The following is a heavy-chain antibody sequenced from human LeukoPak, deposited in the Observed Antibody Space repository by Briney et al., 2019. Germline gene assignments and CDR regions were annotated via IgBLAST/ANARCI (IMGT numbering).Heavy chain of an antibody. CDR3: ARRIAAPGHDAFDV. CDR1: GYTFTDYY. CDR2: INPNSGDT. J-gene: IGHJ3*01. V-gene: IGHV1-2*02. D-gene: IGHD6-13*01. Sequence: ASVKVSCKASGYTFTDYYMHWVRQAPGQGLEWMGWINPNSGDTNYAQRFQGRVTMTRDTSISTAYMDLSRLRSDDTAVYYCARRIAAPGHDAFDVWGPGTMVSVSS.